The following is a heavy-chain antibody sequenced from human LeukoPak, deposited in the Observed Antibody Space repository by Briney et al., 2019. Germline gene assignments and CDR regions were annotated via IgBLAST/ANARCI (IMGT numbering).Heavy chain of an antibody. J-gene: IGHJ5*02. D-gene: IGHD4-17*01. CDR2: IYYSGST. CDR3: ARGGPPTVTTFRWFDP. V-gene: IGHV4-39*07. CDR1: GGSISSSSYY. Sequence: SETLSLTCTVSGGSISSSSYYWGWIRQPPGKGLEWIGSIYYSGSTNYNPSVKSRVTISADKSKNQFSLQLSSVTAADTAVYYCARGGPPTVTTFRWFDPWGQGSLVTVSS.